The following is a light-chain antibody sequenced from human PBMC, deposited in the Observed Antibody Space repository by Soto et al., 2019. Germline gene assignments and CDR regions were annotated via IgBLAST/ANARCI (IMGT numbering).Light chain of an antibody. CDR2: GAS. V-gene: IGKV3-15*01. J-gene: IGKJ3*01. CDR3: HQYDNWPPFT. CDR1: QSVSSS. Sequence: EVVMTQSPATLSVSPGERATLSCRASQSVSSSLAWYQQKPGQAPRLLIYGASTRATGIPARFSGSGSGTEFTLTISSLQSEEFAVYYCHQYDNWPPFTFGPGTKVDIK.